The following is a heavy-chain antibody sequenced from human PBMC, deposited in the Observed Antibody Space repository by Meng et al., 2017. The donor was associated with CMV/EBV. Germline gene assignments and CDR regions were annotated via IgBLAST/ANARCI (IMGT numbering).Heavy chain of an antibody. CDR1: GGFFSGFF. CDR2: IYSTGGT. CDR3: ARERGDDSGYNFDS. D-gene: IGHD3-22*01. V-gene: IGHV4-4*07. J-gene: IGHJ4*02. Sequence: QESGPGLVKPSETLSLTCSVSGGFFSGFFWTWIRQPAGKGLEWIGRIYSTGGTNYNPSFESRVTISLDGSNNQFSLKLNSVTAADTAIYYCARERGDDSGYNFDSWGQGTLVTASS.